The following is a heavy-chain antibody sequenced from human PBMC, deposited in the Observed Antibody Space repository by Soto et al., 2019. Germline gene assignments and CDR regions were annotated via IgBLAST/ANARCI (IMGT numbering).Heavy chain of an antibody. V-gene: IGHV4-30-4*01. CDR2: IYYSGST. CDR1: GGSISSGDYY. J-gene: IGHJ5*02. CDR3: ARDTYYDFWSGAPFDP. Sequence: SETLSLTCTVSGGSISSGDYYWSWIPQPPGKGLEWIGYIYYSGSTYYNPSLKTRVTISVDTSKNQFSLKLSSVTAADTAVYYCARDTYYDFWSGAPFDPWGQGTLVTVSS. D-gene: IGHD3-3*01.